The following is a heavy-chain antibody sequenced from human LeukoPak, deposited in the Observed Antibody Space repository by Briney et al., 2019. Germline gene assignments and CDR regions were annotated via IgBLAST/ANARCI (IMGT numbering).Heavy chain of an antibody. CDR3: ARDLISDYHGSGSPPNAFDI. D-gene: IGHD3-10*01. CDR2: IYYSGST. Sequence: ASETLSLTCTVSGGSISSGDYYWSWIRQPPGKGLEWIGYIYYSGSTYYNPSLKSRVTISVDTSKNQFSLKLSSVTAADTAVYYCARDLISDYHGSGSPPNAFDIWGQGTMVTVSS. V-gene: IGHV4-30-4*08. CDR1: GGSISSGDYY. J-gene: IGHJ3*02.